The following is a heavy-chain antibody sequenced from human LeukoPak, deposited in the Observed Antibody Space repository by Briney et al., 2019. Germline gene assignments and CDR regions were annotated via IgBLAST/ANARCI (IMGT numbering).Heavy chain of an antibody. Sequence: PGGSLRLSCAGSGFTFSPYTMNWVRQAPGKGLEWVSCISKGGTYIYYADSVRGRFTISRDNAKNSLYLQMNSLRAEDTPVYYCAREEDSTTIRSSYGMDVWGQGTTVTVSS. CDR2: ISKGGTYI. D-gene: IGHD2/OR15-2a*01. CDR3: AREEDSTTIRSSYGMDV. CDR1: GFTFSPYT. J-gene: IGHJ6*02. V-gene: IGHV3-21*01.